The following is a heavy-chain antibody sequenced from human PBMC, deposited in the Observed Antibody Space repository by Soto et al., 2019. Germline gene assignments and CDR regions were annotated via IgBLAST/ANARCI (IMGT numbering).Heavy chain of an antibody. CDR1: GGTFSSYA. J-gene: IGHJ4*02. CDR2: IIPIFGTA. D-gene: IGHD1-1*01. V-gene: IGHV1-69*13. CDR3: ARVPAAGHGTRLPYYFDY. Sequence: SVKVSCKASGGTFSSYAISWVRQAPGQGLEWMGGIIPIFGTANYAQKFQGRVTITADESTSTAYMELSSLRSEDTAVYYCARVPAAGHGTRLPYYFDYWGQRTLVTVSS.